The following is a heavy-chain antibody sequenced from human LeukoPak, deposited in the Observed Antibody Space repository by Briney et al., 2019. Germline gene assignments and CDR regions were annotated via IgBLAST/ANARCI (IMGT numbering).Heavy chain of an antibody. CDR2: IYYSGTT. J-gene: IGHJ4*02. CDR3: ARGSTWDKPNN. Sequence: TXSLTXTVSGGSISSGGYCWSWIRQLPGKGLEWIEYIYYSGTTSYNPSLKSRLTISLDTSENQFSLKLSSVTAADTAVYYCARGSTWDKPNNWGQGTLVTVSS. D-gene: IGHD1-1*01. V-gene: IGHV4-31*03. CDR1: GGSISSGGYC.